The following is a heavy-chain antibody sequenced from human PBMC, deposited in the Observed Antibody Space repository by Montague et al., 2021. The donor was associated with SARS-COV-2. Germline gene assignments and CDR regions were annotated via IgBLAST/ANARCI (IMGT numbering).Heavy chain of an antibody. CDR3: TSGREGNYNVMDV. J-gene: IGHJ6*02. Sequence: CAISGDSVSSNSATWNWVRQSPSRDLEWLGRTYYRSKWYNDYAVSVRGRVTINPDTSKNQFSLQLNSVAPEDTAIYYCTSGREGNYNVMDVWGQGTTATVSS. V-gene: IGHV6-1*01. CDR1: GDSVSSNSAT. D-gene: IGHD1-1*01. CDR2: TYYRSKWYN.